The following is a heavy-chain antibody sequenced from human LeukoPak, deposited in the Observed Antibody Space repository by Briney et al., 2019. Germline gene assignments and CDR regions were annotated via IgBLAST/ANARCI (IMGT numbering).Heavy chain of an antibody. V-gene: IGHV1-2*06. CDR1: GYTFTGYY. J-gene: IGHJ4*02. CDR3: ARGYSYGSDY. Sequence: GASVKVSCKASGYTFTGYYMHWVRQAPGQGLEWMGRINPNSGGTNFAQQFQGRVTMTRDTSISTAYMELSRLRSDDTAVYYCARGYSYGSDYWGKGTLVTVSS. D-gene: IGHD3-16*02. CDR2: INPNSGGT.